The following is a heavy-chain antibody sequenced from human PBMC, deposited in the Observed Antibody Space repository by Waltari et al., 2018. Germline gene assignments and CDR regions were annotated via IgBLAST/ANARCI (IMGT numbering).Heavy chain of an antibody. J-gene: IGHJ5*02. CDR1: GFTFSSHA. CDR2: IGGSGNDP. V-gene: IGHV3-23*01. Sequence: EVQLLESGGNLVQPGGSLRLSCAASGFTFSSHAMSWVRQAPGKGLGWVLTIGGSGNDPYYADSEEGRLTISRDNSQSTLYLQMNSLRAEDTAVYYCAREPSSGYPFNWFDPWGQGTLVTVSS. CDR3: AREPSSGYPFNWFDP. D-gene: IGHD3-22*01.